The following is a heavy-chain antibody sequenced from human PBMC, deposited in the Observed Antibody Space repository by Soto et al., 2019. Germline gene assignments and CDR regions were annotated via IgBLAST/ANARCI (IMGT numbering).Heavy chain of an antibody. CDR1: GGTFSSYA. Sequence: SVKVSCKASGGTFSSYAISWVRQAPGQGLEWMGGIIPIFGTANYAQKFQGRVTITADESTSTAYMELSSLRSEDTAVYYCARGIDYYDSSGYYLAGRFDYWGQGTLVTVSS. CDR3: ARGIDYYDSSGYYLAGRFDY. CDR2: IIPIFGTA. D-gene: IGHD3-22*01. V-gene: IGHV1-69*13. J-gene: IGHJ4*02.